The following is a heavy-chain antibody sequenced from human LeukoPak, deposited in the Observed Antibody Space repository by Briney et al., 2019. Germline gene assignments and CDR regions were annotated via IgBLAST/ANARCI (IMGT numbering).Heavy chain of an antibody. V-gene: IGHV1-2*02. D-gene: IGHD6-19*01. J-gene: IGHJ4*02. CDR1: GYSFNSQG. CDR2: INPNSGGT. CDR3: ARREWLANFDY. Sequence: GASVKVSCKASGYSFNSQGMNWVRQAPGQGLEWMGWINPNSGGTNYAQKFQGRVTMTRDTSISTAYMELSRLRSDDTAVYYCARREWLANFDYWGQGTLVTVSS.